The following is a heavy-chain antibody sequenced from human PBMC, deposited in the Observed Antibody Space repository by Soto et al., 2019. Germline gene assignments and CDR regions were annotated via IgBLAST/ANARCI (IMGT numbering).Heavy chain of an antibody. D-gene: IGHD3-3*01. CDR3: ARGQRFSDWFDP. CDR2: IYSSGTT. CDR1: GGSLSGYY. V-gene: IGHV4-4*07. Sequence: VQLQESGPGLVRASETLSLTCTVSGGSLSGYYWTRIRQPAGKGLEWIGRIYSSGTTKYNPALKSRVTMSLDTSKNQFSLSLSSVTATDTAVYYCARGQRFSDWFDPWGPGTLVTVSS. J-gene: IGHJ5*02.